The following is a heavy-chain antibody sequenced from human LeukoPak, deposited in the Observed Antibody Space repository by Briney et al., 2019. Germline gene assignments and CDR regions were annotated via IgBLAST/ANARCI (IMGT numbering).Heavy chain of an antibody. D-gene: IGHD3-3*01. V-gene: IGHV3-48*04. CDR1: GFTFSSYG. Sequence: GGSLRLSCAASGFTFSSYGMHWVRQAPGKGLEWVSYISSSGSTIYYADSVKGRFTISRDNAKNSLYLQMNSLRAEDTAVYYCASESLRITIFGVVYPPADYWGQGTLVTVSS. CDR3: ASESLRITIFGVVYPPADY. J-gene: IGHJ4*02. CDR2: ISSSGSTI.